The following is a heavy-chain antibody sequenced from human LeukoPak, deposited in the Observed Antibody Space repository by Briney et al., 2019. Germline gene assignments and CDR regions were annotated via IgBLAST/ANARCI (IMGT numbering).Heavy chain of an antibody. V-gene: IGHV3-48*02. Sequence: RTGGSLRLSCAASGFTLSSYAMSWVRQAPGKGLEWVSYIGSSGSTVYYADSVKGRFTISRDNAKNSSYMQMESLRDEDTAIYYCARDTLEYSNSPDALDIWGQGTMVTVSS. D-gene: IGHD4-23*01. CDR1: GFTLSSYA. J-gene: IGHJ3*02. CDR3: ARDTLEYSNSPDALDI. CDR2: IGSSGSTV.